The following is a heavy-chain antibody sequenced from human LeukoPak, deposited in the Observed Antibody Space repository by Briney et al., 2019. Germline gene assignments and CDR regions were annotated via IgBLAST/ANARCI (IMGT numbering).Heavy chain of an antibody. Sequence: KAGGSLRLSCAASGFTFSDSYMTWVRQAPGKGLEWLSYISGNSGDTNYADSVEGRFTISRDNAKNSLYLQMNSLRVEDTAVYYCARDPRTVRIWGQGTLVTVSS. J-gene: IGHJ4*02. D-gene: IGHD1-1*01. V-gene: IGHV3-11*06. CDR3: ARDPRTVRI. CDR2: ISGNSGDT. CDR1: GFTFSDSY.